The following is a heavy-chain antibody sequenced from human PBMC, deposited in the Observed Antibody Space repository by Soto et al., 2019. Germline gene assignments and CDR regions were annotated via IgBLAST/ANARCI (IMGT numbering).Heavy chain of an antibody. D-gene: IGHD3-10*01. CDR3: AKAILAGSDWFGVPDS. Sequence: SQTFSLTCAISGDSGSSNRAAWNWIRQSPSRGLEWLGRTYYRSKWYNDYAVSVKSRITVNPDTSKNQFSLQLNSVTPEDSAVYFCAKAILAGSDWFGVPDSLGHGTLVTVSS. CDR1: GDSGSSNRAA. J-gene: IGHJ5*01. CDR2: TYYRSKWYN. V-gene: IGHV6-1*01.